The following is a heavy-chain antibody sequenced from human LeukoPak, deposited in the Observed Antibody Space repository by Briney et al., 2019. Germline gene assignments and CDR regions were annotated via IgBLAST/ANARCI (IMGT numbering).Heavy chain of an antibody. D-gene: IGHD2-21*02. J-gene: IGHJ6*02. Sequence: GGSLRLSCAASGFTFSSYSMNWVRQAPGKGLEWVSSISSSSSYIYYADSVKGRFTISRDNAKNSLYLQMNSLRAEDTAVYYCAKIGRGQHIVVVTAINPGDVWGQGTTVTVSS. CDR3: AKIGRGQHIVVVTAINPGDV. CDR1: GFTFSSYS. V-gene: IGHV3-21*04. CDR2: ISSSSSYI.